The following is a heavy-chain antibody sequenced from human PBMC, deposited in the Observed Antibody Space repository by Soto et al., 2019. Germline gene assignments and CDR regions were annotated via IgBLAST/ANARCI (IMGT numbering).Heavy chain of an antibody. V-gene: IGHV4-39*01. J-gene: IGHJ4*02. CDR3: ARLEGLATISYYFDF. CDR2: IYFRGNT. CDR1: GDSINSDKYY. Sequence: SETLSLTCSVSGDSINSDKYYWGWIRQPPGKGLEWIGSIYFRGNTYYNPSLQTRVTMSLDKSKSQLSLKLNSVTAADSAVYFCARLEGLATISYYFDFWGQGALVPVSS. D-gene: IGHD3-9*01.